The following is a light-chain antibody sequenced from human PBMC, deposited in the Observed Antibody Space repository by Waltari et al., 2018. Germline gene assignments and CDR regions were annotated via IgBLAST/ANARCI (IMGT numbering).Light chain of an antibody. V-gene: IGKV3-20*01. J-gene: IGKJ1*01. CDR1: QSVGKF. Sequence: EIVLTQSPGTLSLSPGERATLSCWASQSVGKFLPWYQQKPGQAPRLLIYGASSRATGIPDRFSGSGSGTDFSLTINRLEPEDFAVYYCQHYVRLPATFGQGTKVEI. CDR3: QHYVRLPAT. CDR2: GAS.